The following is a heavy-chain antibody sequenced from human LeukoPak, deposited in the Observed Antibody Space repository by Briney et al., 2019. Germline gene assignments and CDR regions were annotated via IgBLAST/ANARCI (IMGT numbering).Heavy chain of an antibody. J-gene: IGHJ5*02. D-gene: IGHD3-3*01. V-gene: IGHV4-59*11. CDR3: ARANAYYDFWSGLNWFDP. Sequence: PSETLSLTCTVSGGSISSHYWSWIRQPPGKGLEWIGYICYSGSTNYNPSLKSRVTISVDTFKNQFSLKLSSVTAADTAVYYCARANAYYDFWSGLNWFDPWGQGTLVTVSS. CDR1: GGSISSHY. CDR2: ICYSGST.